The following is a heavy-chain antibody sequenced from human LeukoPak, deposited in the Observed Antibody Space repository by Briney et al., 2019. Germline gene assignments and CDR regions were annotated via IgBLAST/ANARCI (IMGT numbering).Heavy chain of an antibody. CDR2: IIPIFGTA. CDR3: ALMGRGVITRGY. J-gene: IGHJ4*02. Sequence: ASVKVSCKASGGTFSSYAISWVRRAPGQGLEWMGGIIPIFGTANYAQKFQGRVMITADKSTSTAYMELSSLRSEDTAVYYCALMGRGVITRGYWGQGTLVTVSS. V-gene: IGHV1-69*06. CDR1: GGTFSSYA. D-gene: IGHD3-10*01.